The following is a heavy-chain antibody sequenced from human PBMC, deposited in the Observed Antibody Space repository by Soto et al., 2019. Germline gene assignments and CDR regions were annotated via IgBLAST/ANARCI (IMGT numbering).Heavy chain of an antibody. CDR1: GFTFSSYG. D-gene: IGHD6-19*01. Sequence: PGESLRLSFAASGFTFSSYGMHWVRKAPGEGLEKVTAISYDRRNTYNADSVKGRFTISRDNSKNTLYLQMNSLRAEDTAVYYCAKDLYYSSGWQTPYYYYGMDVWGQGT. V-gene: IGHV3-30*18. CDR3: AKDLYYSSGWQTPYYYYGMDV. J-gene: IGHJ6*02. CDR2: ISYDRRNT.